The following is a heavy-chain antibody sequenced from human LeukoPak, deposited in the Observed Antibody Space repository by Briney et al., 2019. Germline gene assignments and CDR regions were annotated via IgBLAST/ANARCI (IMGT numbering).Heavy chain of an antibody. D-gene: IGHD6-13*01. CDR1: GFTFSSYW. V-gene: IGHV3-7*01. CDR2: IKQGGSEK. Sequence: PGGSLRLSCAASGFTFSSYWMSWVRQAPGKGLEGVANIKQGGSEKYYVDAVKGRFTISIDNANSSLYLQMNSLRPEYTAVWYCPRDRYSSICYVLVGAFDIWGQERMVTVSS. J-gene: IGHJ3*02. CDR3: PRDRYSSICYVLVGAFDI.